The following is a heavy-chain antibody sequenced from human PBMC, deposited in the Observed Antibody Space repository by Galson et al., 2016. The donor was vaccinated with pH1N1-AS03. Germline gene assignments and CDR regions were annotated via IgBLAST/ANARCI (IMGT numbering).Heavy chain of an antibody. V-gene: IGHV4-39*01. J-gene: IGHJ5*02. CDR2: VYYSGRT. CDR1: GDSMDSSSYH. CDR3: ARQATPEGWLHYTWFDP. D-gene: IGHD5-24*01. Sequence: SETLSLTCSVSGDSMDSSSYHWGWIHQPPGKGLEWIGTVYYSGRTYYNPSLNRRVTISVDVSRRHFSLKLKSVSATDTGVYYCARQATPEGWLHYTWFDPWGQGTLVTVSS.